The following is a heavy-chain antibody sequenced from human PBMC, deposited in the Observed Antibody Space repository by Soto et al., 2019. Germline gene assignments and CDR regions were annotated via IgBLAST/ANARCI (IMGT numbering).Heavy chain of an antibody. CDR2: IWYDGSNK. CDR1: GFTFSSYG. J-gene: IGHJ6*02. D-gene: IGHD6-6*01. V-gene: IGHV3-33*01. Sequence: GGSLRLSCAASGFTFSSYGMHWVRQRPGKGLERVAVIWYDGSNKYYEDSVKGRFTISRDNSKNTLYLQMNSLRAEDTAAYYCARDRSSSSSYYFYCMDVWGQGTTVTVSS. CDR3: ARDRSSSSSYYFYCMDV.